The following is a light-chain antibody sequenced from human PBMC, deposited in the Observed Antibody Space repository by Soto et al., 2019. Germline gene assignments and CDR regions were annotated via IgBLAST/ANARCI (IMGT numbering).Light chain of an antibody. J-gene: IGKJ4*01. V-gene: IGKV4-1*01. CDR1: QSVLYSSNNKNY. Sequence: DIVMTHSPDSLAVSLGERATINCKSSQSVLYSSNNKNYLAWYQQKPGQPPKLLIYWSSTRESGVSDRFSGSGSGTDFTLTISSLQAEDAAVYYCQQYYSTPLTFGGGTKVEIK. CDR2: WSS. CDR3: QQYYSTPLT.